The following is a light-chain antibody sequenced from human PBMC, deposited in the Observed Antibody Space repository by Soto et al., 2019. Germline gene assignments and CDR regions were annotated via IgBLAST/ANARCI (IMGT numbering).Light chain of an antibody. CDR1: QSVLYTSNNKNY. J-gene: IGKJ1*01. CDR3: QQDYVPPLT. CDR2: WAS. V-gene: IGKV4-1*01. Sequence: DIVMTQSPDSLAVSLGERATINCKSSQSVLYTSNNKNYLAWYQQKPGQPPKLLTHWASTRQSGVPDRISGSGSATDLTLTISSLQAEDVAVYYCQQDYVPPLTFGHENKVEIE.